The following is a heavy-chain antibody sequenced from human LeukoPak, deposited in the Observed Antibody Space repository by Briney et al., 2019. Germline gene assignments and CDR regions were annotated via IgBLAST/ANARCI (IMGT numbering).Heavy chain of an antibody. CDR3: ARTYYYDSSGYYDDAFDI. CDR2: INWNGGST. CDR1: GFTFDDYG. J-gene: IGHJ3*02. V-gene: IGHV3-20*04. Sequence: PGGSLRLSCAASGFTFDDYGMSWVRQAPGKGLEWVSGINWNGGSTGYADSVKGRFTISRDNSKNTLYLQMNSLRAEDTAVYYCARTYYYDSSGYYDDAFDIWGQGTMVTVSS. D-gene: IGHD3-22*01.